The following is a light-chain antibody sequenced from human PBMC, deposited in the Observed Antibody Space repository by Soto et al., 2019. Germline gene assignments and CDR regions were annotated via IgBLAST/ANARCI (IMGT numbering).Light chain of an antibody. CDR2: GAS. CDR1: QSVSSN. CDR3: QQYNNWPPWT. V-gene: IGKV3-15*01. Sequence: EIVMTQSPATLSVSPGERATLSCRASQSVSSNLAWYQQKPGQAPRLLIYGASTRATGIPARFSGSGAGTEFTLTISSLQSEDCAVYYFQQYNNWPPWTFGQGTQVEIK. J-gene: IGKJ1*01.